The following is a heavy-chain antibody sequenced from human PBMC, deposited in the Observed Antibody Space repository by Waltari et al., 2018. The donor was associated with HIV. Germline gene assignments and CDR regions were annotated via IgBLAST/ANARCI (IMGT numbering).Heavy chain of an antibody. D-gene: IGHD2-2*01. CDR2: ISSSSSTI. CDR3: ARDQGDRFSTY. Sequence: EVQLVESGGGLVQPGGSLRLSCAASGFTFSSYSMNWVRQAPGKGLEWVSYISSSSSTIYYADSVKGRFTISRDNAKNSLYLQMNSLRDKDTAVYYCARDQGDRFSTYWGQGTLVTVSS. J-gene: IGHJ4*02. CDR1: GFTFSSYS. V-gene: IGHV3-48*02.